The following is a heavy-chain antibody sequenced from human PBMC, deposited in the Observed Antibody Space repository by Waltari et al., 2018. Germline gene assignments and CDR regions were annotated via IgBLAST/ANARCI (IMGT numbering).Heavy chain of an antibody. J-gene: IGHJ5*02. CDR1: GGSISSSSYY. Sequence: QLQLQESGPGLVKPSETLSLTCTVSGGSISSSSYYWGWIRQPPGKGLEWIGSIYYSGGTYYDPSVKSRVTISVDTSKSQFSLKLSSVTASVTAVYYCARRGLGWFDPWGQGTLVTVSS. V-gene: IGHV4-39*01. CDR2: IYYSGGT. CDR3: ARRGLGWFDP.